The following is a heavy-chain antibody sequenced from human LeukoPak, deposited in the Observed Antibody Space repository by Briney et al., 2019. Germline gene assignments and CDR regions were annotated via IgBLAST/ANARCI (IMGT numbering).Heavy chain of an antibody. CDR2: INPNSGGT. CDR3: ARDASSSSWPAYYFDY. D-gene: IGHD6-13*01. J-gene: IGHJ4*02. V-gene: IGHV1-2*02. Sequence: GASVKVSCKASGYTFTGYYMHWVRQAPGRGLEWMGWINPNSGGTNYAQKFQGRVTMTRDTSISTAYMELSRLRSDDTAVYYCARDASSSSWPAYYFDYWGQGTLVTVSS. CDR1: GYTFTGYY.